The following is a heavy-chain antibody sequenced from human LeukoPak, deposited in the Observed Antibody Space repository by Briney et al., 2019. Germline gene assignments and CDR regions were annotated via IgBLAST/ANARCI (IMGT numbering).Heavy chain of an antibody. CDR2: ITHSGSA. Sequence: PSETLSLTCAVYGGSFSGYYWSWIRQPPGKGLGWIGEITHSGSANYNPSLKSRVTISVDTSKNQFPLKLSSVTAADTAVYYCATVSGYEYYYYYYYMDVWGKGTTVTVSS. J-gene: IGHJ6*03. CDR3: ATVSGYEYYYYYYYMDV. CDR1: GGSFSGYY. D-gene: IGHD5-12*01. V-gene: IGHV4-34*01.